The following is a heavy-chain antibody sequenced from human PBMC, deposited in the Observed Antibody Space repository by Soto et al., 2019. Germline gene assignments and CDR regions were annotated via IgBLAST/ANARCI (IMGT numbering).Heavy chain of an antibody. J-gene: IGHJ3*01. V-gene: IGHV3-23*01. CDR1: GFTFSSYA. Sequence: EAQLLKSGGHLVQPGGSLRLSCAASGFTFSSYAMGWVRQPPGRGLEWISTISGSGDSTFYVDSVKGRFTISRDSSKNTLSLKMNSLRAEDTAVYYCAKDKYIISWMVAIDVWGQGTMVTVSS. D-gene: IGHD6-13*01. CDR3: AKDKYIISWMVAIDV. CDR2: ISGSGDST.